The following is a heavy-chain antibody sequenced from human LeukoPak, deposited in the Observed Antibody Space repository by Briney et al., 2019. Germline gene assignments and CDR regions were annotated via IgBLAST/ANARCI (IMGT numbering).Heavy chain of an antibody. CDR1: GFSFGDYA. V-gene: IGHV3-49*04. CDR2: IRSKAYGGTT. CDR3: TRDPDEVVVPAAKDRD. D-gene: IGHD2-2*01. Sequence: PGGSLRLSCTASGFSFGDYAMSWVRQAPGRGREGVGFIRSKAYGGTTEYAASVKGRFTISRDDSKSIAHLQMNSLKIEDTAVYYCTRDPDEVVVPAAKDRDWGQGTLVTVSS. J-gene: IGHJ4*02.